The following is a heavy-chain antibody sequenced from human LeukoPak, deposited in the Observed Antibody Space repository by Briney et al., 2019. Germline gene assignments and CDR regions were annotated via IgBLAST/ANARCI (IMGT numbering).Heavy chain of an antibody. D-gene: IGHD3-22*01. CDR1: GGSISSGDYY. CDR3: ATEIQNYYDSSGH. V-gene: IGHV4-30-4*08. J-gene: IGHJ4*02. CDR2: IYYSGST. Sequence: SQTLSLTCTVSGGSISSGDYYWSWIRQPPGKGLEWIGYIYYSGSTYYNPSLKSRVTISVDTSKNQFSLKLSSVTAADTAVYYCATEIQNYYDSSGHWGQGTLVTVSS.